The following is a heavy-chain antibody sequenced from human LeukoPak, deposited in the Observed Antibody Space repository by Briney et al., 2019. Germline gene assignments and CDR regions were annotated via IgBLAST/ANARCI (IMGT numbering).Heavy chain of an antibody. V-gene: IGHV1-46*01. D-gene: IGHD3-3*01. Sequence: ASVKVSCKASGYTFTSYYMHWVRQAPGQGLEWMGIINPSGGSTSYAQKFQGRVTTTRDTSTSTVYMELSSLRSEDTAVYYCARGAYDFWSGYMPPNWFDPWGQGTLVTVSS. CDR2: INPSGGST. CDR1: GYTFTSYY. CDR3: ARGAYDFWSGYMPPNWFDP. J-gene: IGHJ5*02.